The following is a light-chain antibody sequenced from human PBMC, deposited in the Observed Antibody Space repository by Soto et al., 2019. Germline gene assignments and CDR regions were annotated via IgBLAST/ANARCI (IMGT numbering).Light chain of an antibody. CDR3: CSYRGTSAWV. V-gene: IGLV2-23*01. Sequence: QSALTQPASVSGSPGQSITISCTGTSSDIGSYNLVSWYQQHPGKAPKLMIYEGNQRPSGISNRFSGSKSGNTASLTISGLQAEDEADYYCCSYRGTSAWVFGGGTKVTVL. CDR2: EGN. CDR1: SSDIGSYNL. J-gene: IGLJ3*02.